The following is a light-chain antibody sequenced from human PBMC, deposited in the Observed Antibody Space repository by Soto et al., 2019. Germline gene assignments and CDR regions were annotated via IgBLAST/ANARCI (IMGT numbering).Light chain of an antibody. CDR3: QKYNSAPLT. J-gene: IGKJ4*01. CDR2: AAS. CDR1: QGISNY. Sequence: DLQMTQSPSSLSASVGDRVTITYRASQGISNYLAWYQQKPGKVPKLLVYAASTLQSGVPSRFSGSGSGTDFTLTISSLQAEDVATYYCQKYNSAPLTVGGGTKVEIK. V-gene: IGKV1-27*01.